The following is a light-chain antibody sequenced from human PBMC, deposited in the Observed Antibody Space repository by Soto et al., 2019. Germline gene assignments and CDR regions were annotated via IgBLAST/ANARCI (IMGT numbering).Light chain of an antibody. CDR3: LQEYSYPYT. CDR2: AAS. Sequence: AIQMTQSPSSLSASVGDRVTITCRASQDIRIDLGWYQLKPGKAPKLLIYAASSLQSGVPSRFSGSGSCTAFTLTISSLQPEDFATYYCLQEYSYPYTFGQGTKLEIK. V-gene: IGKV1-6*01. CDR1: QDIRID. J-gene: IGKJ2*01.